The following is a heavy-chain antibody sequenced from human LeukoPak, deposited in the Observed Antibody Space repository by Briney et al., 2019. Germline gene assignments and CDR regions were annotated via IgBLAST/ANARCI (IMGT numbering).Heavy chain of an antibody. D-gene: IGHD1-26*01. V-gene: IGHV3-23*01. J-gene: IGHJ4*02. Sequence: GGSLRLSCAASGFTFSSYAMSWVRQAPGKGLEWVSAISGSGGSTYYADSVKGRFTIPRDNSKNTLYLQMNSLRAEDTAVYYCANWVGATRGDYWGQGTLVTVSS. CDR3: ANWVGATRGDY. CDR1: GFTFSSYA. CDR2: ISGSGGST.